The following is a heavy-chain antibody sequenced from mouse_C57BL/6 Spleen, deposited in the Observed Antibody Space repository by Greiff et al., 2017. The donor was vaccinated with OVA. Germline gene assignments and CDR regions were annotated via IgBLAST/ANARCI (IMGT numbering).Heavy chain of an antibody. CDR2: IDPETGGT. CDR3: TRSGDTTVVATDYAMDY. D-gene: IGHD1-1*01. Sequence: VKLQESGAELVRPGASVTLSCKASGYTFTDYEMHWVKQTPVHGLEWIGAIDPETGGTAYNQKFKGKAILTADKSSSTAYMELRSLTSEDSAVYYCTRSGDTTVVATDYAMDYWGQGTSVTVSS. J-gene: IGHJ4*01. V-gene: IGHV1-15*01. CDR1: GYTFTDYE.